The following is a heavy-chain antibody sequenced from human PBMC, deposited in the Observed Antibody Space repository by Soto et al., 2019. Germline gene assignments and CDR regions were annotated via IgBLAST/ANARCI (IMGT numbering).Heavy chain of an antibody. V-gene: IGHV3-48*03. CDR2: ISSSGSTI. CDR3: AREKDDSSGSYYYGMDV. J-gene: IGHJ6*02. CDR1: GFTFSSYE. Sequence: GGSLRLSCAASGFTFSSYEMNWVRQAPGKGLEWVSYISSSGSTIYYADSVKGRFTISRDNAKNSLYLQMNSLRAEDTAVYYCAREKDDSSGSYYYGMDVWGQGTTVTVSS. D-gene: IGHD3-22*01.